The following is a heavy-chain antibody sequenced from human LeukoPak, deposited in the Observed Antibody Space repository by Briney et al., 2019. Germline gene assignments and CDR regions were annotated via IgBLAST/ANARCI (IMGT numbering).Heavy chain of an antibody. J-gene: IGHJ4*02. Sequence: SGPTLVNPTQTLTLTCTFPGFSLSTSGMCVSWIRQPPGKALEWLARIDWDDDKYYSTSLKTRLTISKDTSKNQVVLTMTNMDPVDTATYYCARIVGPSGWPHFDYWGQGTLVTVSS. V-gene: IGHV2-70*11. CDR2: IDWDDDK. CDR3: ARIVGPSGWPHFDY. CDR1: GFSLSTSGMC. D-gene: IGHD6-19*01.